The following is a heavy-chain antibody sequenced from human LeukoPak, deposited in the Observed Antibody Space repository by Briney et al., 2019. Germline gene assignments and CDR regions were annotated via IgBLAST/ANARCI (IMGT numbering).Heavy chain of an antibody. CDR3: AKDCSPSRDGYNLCY. V-gene: IGHV3-23*01. CDR2: ISGSGGST. CDR1: GFTFSSYA. Sequence: PGGSLRLSCAASGFTFSSYAMSWVRQAPGKGLELGSAISGSGGSTYYADSVKGRFTISRDNSKNTLYLQMNSLSAEDTAVYYCAKDCSPSRDGYNLCYWGQGTLVTVSS. J-gene: IGHJ4*02. D-gene: IGHD5-24*01.